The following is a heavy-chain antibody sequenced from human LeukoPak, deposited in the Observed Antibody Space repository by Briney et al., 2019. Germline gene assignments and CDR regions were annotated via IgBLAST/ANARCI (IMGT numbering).Heavy chain of an antibody. Sequence: ASETLSLTCTVSGGSIGSDYWTWIRQPPGKGLEYIGYIYYTGGTNYNPSLKSRVTISVDTSKNQFSLKLSSATAADTAVYFCAKYGNSGWVIDNWGQGTLVTVSS. CDR2: IYYTGGT. D-gene: IGHD6-19*01. J-gene: IGHJ4*02. V-gene: IGHV4-59*08. CDR3: AKYGNSGWVIDN. CDR1: GGSIGSDY.